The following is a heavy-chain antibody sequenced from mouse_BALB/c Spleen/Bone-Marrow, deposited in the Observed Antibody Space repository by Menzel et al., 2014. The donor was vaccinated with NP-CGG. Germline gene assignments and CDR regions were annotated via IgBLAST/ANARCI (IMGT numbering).Heavy chain of an antibody. CDR3: ARPLYDGYYVAY. CDR1: GFTFSDYY. Sequence: EVMLVESGGGLVQPGGSLKLSCATSGFTFSDYYMHWVRQTPEKRLEWVAYISNGGGSTYYPDTVKGRFTISRDNAKNTLYLQMSRLKSEDTAMYYCARPLYDGYYVAYWGQGTLVTVSA. J-gene: IGHJ3*01. D-gene: IGHD2-3*01. V-gene: IGHV5-12*02. CDR2: ISNGGGST.